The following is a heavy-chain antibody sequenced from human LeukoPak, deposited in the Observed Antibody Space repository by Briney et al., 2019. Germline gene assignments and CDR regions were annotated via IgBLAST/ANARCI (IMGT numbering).Heavy chain of an antibody. V-gene: IGHV3-23*01. CDR2: ISVSGGNT. Sequence: PGGSLRLSCAASGFTFSSYAMSWLRQAPGKGLEWVSTISVSGGNTYYADSVKGRFTISRDNSKNTLYLQMNSLRAEDTAVYYCARGRYYYDSSGYFDYWGQGTLVTVSS. CDR1: GFTFSSYA. D-gene: IGHD3-22*01. CDR3: ARGRYYYDSSGYFDY. J-gene: IGHJ4*02.